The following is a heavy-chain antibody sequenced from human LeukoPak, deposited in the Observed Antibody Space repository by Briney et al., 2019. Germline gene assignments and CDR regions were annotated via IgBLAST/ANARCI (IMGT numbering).Heavy chain of an antibody. V-gene: IGHV4-59*01. CDR3: ARGGIMFDP. CDR1: GDSISSYY. Sequence: SETLSLTCTVSGDSISSYYWSWIRQPPGKGLEWIGYIYYSGSTNYNPSLKGRVTISVDTSKNQFSLKLSSETAADTAVFYCARGGIMFDPWGQGTLVTVSS. J-gene: IGHJ5*02. D-gene: IGHD1-26*01. CDR2: IYYSGST.